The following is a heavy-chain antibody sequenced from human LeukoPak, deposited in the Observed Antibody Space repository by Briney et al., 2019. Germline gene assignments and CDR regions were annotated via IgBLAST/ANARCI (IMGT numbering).Heavy chain of an antibody. CDR3: ARAEGYGGELDS. Sequence: KSGGSLRLSCAASGFTLSTYAMHWVRQAPGKGLEWVAVIPYDGSNKYYADSVKGRFTISRENSKNRLYLQMNSLRAEDTAVYYCARAEGYGGELDSWGQGTLVTVSS. D-gene: IGHD4-23*01. J-gene: IGHJ4*02. V-gene: IGHV3-30*04. CDR2: IPYDGSNK. CDR1: GFTLSTYA.